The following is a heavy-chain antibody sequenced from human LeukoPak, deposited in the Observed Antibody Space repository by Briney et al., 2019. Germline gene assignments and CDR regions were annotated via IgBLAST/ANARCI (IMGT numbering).Heavy chain of an antibody. V-gene: IGHV3-30*18. J-gene: IGHJ4*02. CDR1: GFTFSSYG. D-gene: IGHD6-19*01. CDR3: AKDPNSSGWYYFDY. CDR2: ISYDGSNK. Sequence: GGSLRLSCAASGFTFSSYGLHWVRQAPGKGLEWVAVISYDGSNKYYADSVKGRFTISRDNSKNTLYLQMNSLRAEDTAVYYCAKDPNSSGWYYFDYWGQATLVTVSS.